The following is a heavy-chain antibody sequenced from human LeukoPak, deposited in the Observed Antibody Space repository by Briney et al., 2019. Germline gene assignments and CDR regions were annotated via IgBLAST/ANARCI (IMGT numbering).Heavy chain of an antibody. Sequence: SETLSLTCTISGGSVSDYYWSWIRQSPGKGLEWIGYIYYTGSTTYNPSLKSRVTISADTSKNQFSLKLSSVTAADTAVYYCATRSGSYLGTAFDIWGQGTMVTVSS. J-gene: IGHJ3*02. CDR1: GGSVSDYY. CDR3: ATRSGSYLGTAFDI. V-gene: IGHV4-59*02. CDR2: IYYTGST. D-gene: IGHD3-10*01.